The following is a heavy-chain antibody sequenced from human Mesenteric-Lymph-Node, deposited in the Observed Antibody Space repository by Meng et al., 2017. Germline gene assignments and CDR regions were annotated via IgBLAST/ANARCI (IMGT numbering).Heavy chain of an antibody. Sequence: QVQLQASGPGLVRPSGTLSLRCTVSGGSVSSGSYYWSWIRQPPGKGLELIGYIYYSGHTNYNPALKSRVTISADTSKNQFSLKLTSVTAADTAVYYCARETGGTASYDYWGQGTLVTVSS. D-gene: IGHD1-1*01. CDR1: GGSVSSGSYY. CDR3: ARETGGTASYDY. J-gene: IGHJ4*02. V-gene: IGHV4-61*01. CDR2: IYYSGHT.